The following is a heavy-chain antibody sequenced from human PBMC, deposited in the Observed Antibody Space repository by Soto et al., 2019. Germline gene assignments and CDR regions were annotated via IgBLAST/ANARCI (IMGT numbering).Heavy chain of an antibody. V-gene: IGHV3-49*03. CDR1: GFTFGDYD. J-gene: IGHJ6*02. CDR2: IRSKAYGGTT. CDR3: TREGRYFDWLPDYYYYYGIDV. Sequence: GGSLRFSCTASGFTFGDYDMSWFRQAPGKGLEWVGFIRSKAYGGTTEYAASVKGRFTISRDDSKSIAYLQMNSLKTEDTAVYYCTREGRYFDWLPDYYYYYGIDVWGQGTTCTVSS. D-gene: IGHD3-9*01.